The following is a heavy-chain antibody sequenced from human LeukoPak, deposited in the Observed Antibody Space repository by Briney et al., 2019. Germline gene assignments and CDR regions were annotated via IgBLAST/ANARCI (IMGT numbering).Heavy chain of an antibody. J-gene: IGHJ4*02. CDR1: QFTFSSHW. V-gene: IGHV3-7*01. D-gene: IGHD3-22*01. Sequence: PGGPLRLSCAASQFTFSSHWMSWFRQAPGKGLEWVANINQDGSEKYYVDSVKGRFTISRDNTKSSLFLQMNTLRPEDTAVYYCARDPTYYDKSGYDYWGQGTVVTVSS. CDR3: ARDPTYYDKSGYDY. CDR2: INQDGSEK.